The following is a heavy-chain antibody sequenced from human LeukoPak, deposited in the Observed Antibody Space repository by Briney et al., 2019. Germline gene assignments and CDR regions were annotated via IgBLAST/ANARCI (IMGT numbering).Heavy chain of an antibody. D-gene: IGHD2-2*01. Sequence: PGGSLRLSCAASGFTFGSYSMNWVRQAPGKGLEWVSSISSSSSYIYYADSVKGRFTISRDNAKNSLYLQMNSLRAEDTAVYYCARVSRRYCSSTSCYALNGFIDYWGQGTLVTVSS. V-gene: IGHV3-21*01. CDR3: ARVSRRYCSSTSCYALNGFIDY. CDR2: ISSSSSYI. CDR1: GFTFGSYS. J-gene: IGHJ4*02.